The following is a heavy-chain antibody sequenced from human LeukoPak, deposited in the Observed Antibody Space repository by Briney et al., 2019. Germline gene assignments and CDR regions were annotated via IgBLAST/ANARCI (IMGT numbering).Heavy chain of an antibody. V-gene: IGHV3-11*01. CDR1: GLSFSDNY. J-gene: IGHJ4*02. CDR2: INSDGSMT. Sequence: GVSLRLSCAASGLSFSDNYMGWLRQPPGKGLEWLSYINSDGSMTKYTASVQGRFTISRDNAKRSLFLQMNNLRANDTARYYCAKGSHGWTFDVWGQGSQVTVSS. CDR3: AKGSHGWTFDV. D-gene: IGHD2-2*03.